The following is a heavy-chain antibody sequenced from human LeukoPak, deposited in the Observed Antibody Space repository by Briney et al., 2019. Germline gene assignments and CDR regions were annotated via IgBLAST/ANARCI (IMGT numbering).Heavy chain of an antibody. CDR3: ARLTRPDCDILTGYYYYGMDV. J-gene: IGHJ6*04. V-gene: IGHV1-69*06. CDR2: IIPIFGTA. CDR1: GGTFSSYA. Sequence: SVKVSCKASGGTFSSYAISWVRQAPGQGLQWMGGIIPIFGTANYAQKFQGRVTITADKSTSTAYMELSSLRSEDTAVYYCARLTRPDCDILTGYYYYGMDVWGKGTTVTVSS. D-gene: IGHD3-9*01.